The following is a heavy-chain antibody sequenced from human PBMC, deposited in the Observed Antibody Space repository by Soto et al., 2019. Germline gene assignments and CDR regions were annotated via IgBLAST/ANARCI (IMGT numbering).Heavy chain of an antibody. D-gene: IGHD4-17*01. V-gene: IGHV4-39*01. CDR1: GGSISSSSYY. Sequence: SETLSLTCTVSGGSISSSSYYWGWIRQPPGKGLEWIGSIYYSGSTYYNPSLKSRVTISVDTSKNQFSLKLSSVTAADTAVYYDARHLYGDYVYFQYWGQGTLVTVSS. CDR3: ARHLYGDYVYFQY. CDR2: IYYSGST. J-gene: IGHJ1*01.